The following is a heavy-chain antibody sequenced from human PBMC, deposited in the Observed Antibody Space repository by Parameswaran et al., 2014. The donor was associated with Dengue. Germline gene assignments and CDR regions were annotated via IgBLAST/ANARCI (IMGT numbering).Heavy chain of an antibody. J-gene: IGHJ6*02. V-gene: IGHV3-21*01. CDR3: AIITEGDYYGMDV. CDR2: ISSSSSYI. D-gene: IGHD3-16*01. Sequence: VRQAPGKGLEWVSSISSSSSYIYYADSVKGRFTISRDNAKNSLYLQMNSLRAEDTAVYYCAIITEGDYYGMDVWGQGTTVTVSS.